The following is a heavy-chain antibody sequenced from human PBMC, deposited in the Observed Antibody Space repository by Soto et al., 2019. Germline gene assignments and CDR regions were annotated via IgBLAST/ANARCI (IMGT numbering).Heavy chain of an antibody. Sequence: SETLSLTCTVSGDSINGGASFWSWIRQPPGKGLEWIANVYYSGSSYYNPSLKSRLTISVDTTKNQFSLQLKSMTAADTAVYYCAKLSCTSSTCYFPGWFDPWGQGTLVTVSS. CDR1: GDSINGGASF. V-gene: IGHV4-31*03. J-gene: IGHJ5*02. CDR2: VYYSGSS. D-gene: IGHD2-2*01. CDR3: AKLSCTSSTCYFPGWFDP.